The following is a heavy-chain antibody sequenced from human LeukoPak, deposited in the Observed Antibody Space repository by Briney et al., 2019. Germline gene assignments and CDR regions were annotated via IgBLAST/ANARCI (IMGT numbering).Heavy chain of an antibody. V-gene: IGHV3-48*03. Sequence: PGRSLRLSCTASGFTFGDYAMSWVRQAPGKGLEWVSYISTSGSTIYYADSVKGRFTISRDNAKNSLYLQMNSLRAEDTAVYYCARVEESASFDPWGQGTLVTVSS. CDR1: GFTFGDYA. J-gene: IGHJ5*02. CDR2: ISTSGSTI. D-gene: IGHD3-3*01. CDR3: ARVEESASFDP.